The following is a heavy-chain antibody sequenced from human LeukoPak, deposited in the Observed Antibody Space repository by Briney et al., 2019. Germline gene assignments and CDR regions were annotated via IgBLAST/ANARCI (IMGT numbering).Heavy chain of an antibody. CDR2: IGSSGGST. D-gene: IGHD3-16*01. Sequence: GGSLRLSCAASGFIFSQYSMNWVRQAPGKGLEWVSTIGSSGGSTYYADSVKGRFTISRDNSKNTLYLQMSTLRAEDTAVYYCAKLGAYYSMDVWGQGTTVTVSS. V-gene: IGHV3-23*01. J-gene: IGHJ6*02. CDR1: GFIFSQYS. CDR3: AKLGAYYSMDV.